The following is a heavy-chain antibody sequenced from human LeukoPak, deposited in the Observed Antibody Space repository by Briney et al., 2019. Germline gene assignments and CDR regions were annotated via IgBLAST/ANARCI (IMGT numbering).Heavy chain of an antibody. CDR1: GFTFSNYN. Sequence: GSLILSCVVSGFTFSNYNMNWVRQAPGKGLEWISSITSSSSYKFYADSVKGRFTISRDNAKNSLYLQMNSLRAEDTAVYYCARDPYSGAYYEGYYYYYMDVWGKGTTVTVSS. J-gene: IGHJ6*03. CDR3: ARDPYSGAYYEGYYYYYMDV. V-gene: IGHV3-21*01. D-gene: IGHD1-26*01. CDR2: ITSSSSYK.